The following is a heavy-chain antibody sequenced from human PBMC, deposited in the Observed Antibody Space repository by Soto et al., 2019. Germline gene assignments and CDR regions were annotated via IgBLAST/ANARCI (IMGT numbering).Heavy chain of an antibody. CDR2: IIPIFGTA. J-gene: IGHJ6*02. V-gene: IGHV1-69*13. CDR1: GGTFSSYA. Sequence: SVKVSCKASGGTFSSYAISWVRQPPGQGLEWMGGIIPIFGTANYAQKFQGRVTITADESTSTAYMELSSLRSEDTAVYYCARDPGHLYGGDYYGMDVWGQGTTVPVSS. D-gene: IGHD4-17*01. CDR3: ARDPGHLYGGDYYGMDV.